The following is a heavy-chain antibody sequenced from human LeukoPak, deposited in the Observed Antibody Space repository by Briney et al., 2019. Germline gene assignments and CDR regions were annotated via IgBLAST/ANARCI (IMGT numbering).Heavy chain of an antibody. V-gene: IGHV6-1*01. CDR3: PRDPSYSCWYTYAFDI. D-gene: IGHD6-13*01. Sequence: SQTLSLTCAISGDSVSSNSAAWNWIRQSPSRGLEWLGRTYYRSKWYYDYAVSVRSRITINPDTSKNQFSLQLNSVTPEDTAVYYCPRDPSYSCWYTYAFDIWGQGTMVTVSS. CDR1: GDSVSSNSAA. CDR2: TYYRSKWYY. J-gene: IGHJ3*02.